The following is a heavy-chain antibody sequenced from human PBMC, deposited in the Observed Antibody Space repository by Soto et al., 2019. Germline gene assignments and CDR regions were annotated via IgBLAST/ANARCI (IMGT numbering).Heavy chain of an antibody. V-gene: IGHV4-59*01. D-gene: IGHD3-10*01. CDR1: GGSISSYY. CDR3: ARLTVRDHDAFDI. J-gene: IGHJ3*02. CDR2: IYYSGST. Sequence: TLSLTCTVSGGSISSYYWSWIRQPPGNGLECIGYIYYSGSTNYNPSLKSRVTISVDTSKNQFSLKLSSVTAADTAVYYCARLTVRDHDAFDIRGQGTMVTVSS.